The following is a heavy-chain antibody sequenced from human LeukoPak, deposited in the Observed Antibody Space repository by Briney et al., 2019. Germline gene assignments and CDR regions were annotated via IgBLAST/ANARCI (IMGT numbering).Heavy chain of an antibody. V-gene: IGHV3-66*01. CDR3: ARVLRYDNSGHDSFDI. Sequence: GGSLRLSCAASGFTFSSYWMSWVRQAPGKGLEWVSFIYSGGSTYYADSVKGRFTISRDNSKNTLYLQMNSLRAEDTAVYYCARVLRYDNSGHDSFDIWGQGTMVTVSS. D-gene: IGHD3-22*01. CDR2: IYSGGST. J-gene: IGHJ3*02. CDR1: GFTFSSYW.